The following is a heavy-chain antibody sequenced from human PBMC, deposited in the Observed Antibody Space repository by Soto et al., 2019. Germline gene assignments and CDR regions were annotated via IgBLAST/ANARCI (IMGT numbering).Heavy chain of an antibody. CDR2: ISGSGTST. D-gene: IGHD5-12*01. CDR3: ASKIVTPGYHYYDY. CDR1: GFSFSSCE. J-gene: IGHJ4*02. V-gene: IGHV3-48*03. Sequence: DVQLVESGGGLVQPGGSLRLSCAASGFSFSSCEMSWVRQAPGKGLEWVSYISGSGTSTQYSDSVKGRFTISRDNAKNSLHLQMNSLGAEDTVVYYCASKIVTPGYHYYDYWGQGTLVTVSS.